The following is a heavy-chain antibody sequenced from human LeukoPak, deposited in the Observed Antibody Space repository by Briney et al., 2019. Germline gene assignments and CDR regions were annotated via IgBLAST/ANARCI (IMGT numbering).Heavy chain of an antibody. J-gene: IGHJ4*02. CDR3: ARLVSSDFDWLLQIDY. CDR1: GYTFTSYG. Sequence: GASVKVSCKASGYTFTSYGISWVRQAPGQGLEWMGWISAYNGNTNYAQKLQGRVTMTTDTSTSTAYMELRSLRSDDTAVYYCARLVSSDFDWLLQIDYWGQGTLVTVSS. D-gene: IGHD3-9*01. CDR2: ISAYNGNT. V-gene: IGHV1-18*01.